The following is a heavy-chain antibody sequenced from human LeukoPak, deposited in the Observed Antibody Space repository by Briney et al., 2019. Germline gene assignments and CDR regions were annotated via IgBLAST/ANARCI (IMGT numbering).Heavy chain of an antibody. V-gene: IGHV4-61*08. J-gene: IGHJ5*02. CDR1: GDSISSGDYY. Sequence: SETLSLTCTVSGDSISSGDYYWSWIRQPPGKGLEWIGYIYYSGSTNYNPSLKSRVTISVDTSKNQFSLKLSSVTAADTAVYYCARRDVNCSSTSCYEWFDPWGQGTLVTVSS. D-gene: IGHD2-2*01. CDR2: IYYSGST. CDR3: ARRDVNCSSTSCYEWFDP.